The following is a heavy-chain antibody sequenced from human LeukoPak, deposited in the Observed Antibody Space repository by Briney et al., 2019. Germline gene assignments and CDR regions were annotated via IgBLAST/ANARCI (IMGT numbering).Heavy chain of an antibody. Sequence: GGSLRLSCAASGFTFSSYAMSWVRQAPGKGLEWVSYISSSSSTIYYADSVKGRFTISRDNAKNSLYLQMNSLRDEDTAVYYCARDRESGYDSFDYWGQGTLVTVSS. CDR2: ISSSSSTI. J-gene: IGHJ4*02. CDR1: GFTFSSYA. V-gene: IGHV3-48*02. D-gene: IGHD5-12*01. CDR3: ARDRESGYDSFDY.